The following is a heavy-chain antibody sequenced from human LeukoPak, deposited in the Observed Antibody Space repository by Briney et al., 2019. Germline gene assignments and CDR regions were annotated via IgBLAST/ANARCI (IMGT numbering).Heavy chain of an antibody. V-gene: IGHV1-46*01. CDR3: ARDLYYYYMDV. CDR1: GYTFTSYY. J-gene: IGHJ6*03. Sequence: ASVKVSCKASGYTFTSYYMHWVRQAPGQGLEWMGIINPSGGSTSYAQKFQGRVTMTRDMSTSTVYMERSSLRSEDTAVYYCARDLYYYYMDVWGKGTTVTVSS. CDR2: INPSGGST.